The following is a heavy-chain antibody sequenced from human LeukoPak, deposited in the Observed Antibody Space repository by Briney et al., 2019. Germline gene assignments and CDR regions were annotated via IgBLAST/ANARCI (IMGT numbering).Heavy chain of an antibody. Sequence: PSETLSLTCTVSGGSISSYYWSWIRQPPGKGLEWIGYIYYSGSTNYNPSLKSRVTISVDTSKNQFSLKLSSVTAADTAVYYCASQIGYPGDEAYYFDSWGQGTLVTVSS. CDR2: IYYSGST. CDR3: ASQIGYPGDEAYYFDS. D-gene: IGHD2-15*01. CDR1: GGSISSYY. V-gene: IGHV4-59*01. J-gene: IGHJ4*02.